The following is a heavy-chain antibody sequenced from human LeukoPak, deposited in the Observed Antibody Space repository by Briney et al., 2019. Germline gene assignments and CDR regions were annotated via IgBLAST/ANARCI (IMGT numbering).Heavy chain of an antibody. CDR2: IRYDGSNK. CDR1: GFTFSSYG. D-gene: IGHD3-3*01. CDR3: AKSFWPPGKAAFDI. Sequence: GGYLRLYCAASGFTFSSYGMHWVRQAPGKGLEWVAFIRYDGSNKYYADSVKGRFTISRDNSKNTLYLQMNSLRAEDTAVYYCAKSFWPPGKAAFDIWGQGTMVTVSS. V-gene: IGHV3-30*02. J-gene: IGHJ3*02.